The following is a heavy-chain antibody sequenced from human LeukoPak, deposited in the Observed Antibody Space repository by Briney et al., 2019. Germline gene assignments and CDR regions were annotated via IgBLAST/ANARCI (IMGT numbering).Heavy chain of an antibody. CDR3: ARAQEVRGVSGSSWFDP. CDR1: GGSISSYY. D-gene: IGHD3-10*01. J-gene: IGHJ5*02. CDR2: IYTSGGT. V-gene: IGHV4-4*07. Sequence: TSETLSLTCTVSGGSISSYYWSWIRQPAGKGLEWIGRIYTSGGTNYNPSLKSRVTMSVDTSKNQFSLKLSSVTAADTAVYYCARAQEVRGVSGSSWFDPWGQGTLVTVSS.